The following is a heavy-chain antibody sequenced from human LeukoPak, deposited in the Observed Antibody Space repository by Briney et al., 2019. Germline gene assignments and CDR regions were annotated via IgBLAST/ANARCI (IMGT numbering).Heavy chain of an antibody. CDR3: AKRTSSSSSWSSCDY. V-gene: IGHV3-23*01. J-gene: IGHJ4*02. CDR1: GFSFSTYA. CDR2: IGDSSTPT. Sequence: GGSLRHPCVASGFSFSTYAMTWGRQAPEKGLEWVSVIGDSSTPTYYADSVKGRFTISRDNSKNTLYLQMNSLRAEDTAVYYCAKRTSSSSSWSSCDYGGQGTLVTVSS. D-gene: IGHD3-22*01.